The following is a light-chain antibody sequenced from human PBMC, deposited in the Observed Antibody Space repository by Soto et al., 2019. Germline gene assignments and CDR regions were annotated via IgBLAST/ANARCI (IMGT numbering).Light chain of an antibody. V-gene: IGKV1-5*03. CDR1: QSISSW. Sequence: DIQMTQSPSTLSASVGDRVTITCRASQSISSWLAWYQQKPGKAPKLLIYKASSLESGVPSRFSGSGSGTAFTLTISSLQHDDFSTSYCQQYNSYPWTFGQGTKVEIK. CDR2: KAS. CDR3: QQYNSYPWT. J-gene: IGKJ1*01.